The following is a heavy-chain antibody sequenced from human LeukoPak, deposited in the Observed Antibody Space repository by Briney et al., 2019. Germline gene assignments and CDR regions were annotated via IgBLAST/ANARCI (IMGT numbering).Heavy chain of an antibody. CDR2: IRYDGNNK. CDR1: GFTFSSYG. Sequence: GGSLRLSCAASGFTFSSYGMHRVRQAPGKGLEWVAFIRYDGNNKHYADSVKGRFTISRDNSKNTLYLQMNSLRAEDTAVYYCAKDQGYYDSSGYSTEYWGQGTLVTVSS. J-gene: IGHJ4*02. D-gene: IGHD3-22*01. CDR3: AKDQGYYDSSGYSTEY. V-gene: IGHV3-30*02.